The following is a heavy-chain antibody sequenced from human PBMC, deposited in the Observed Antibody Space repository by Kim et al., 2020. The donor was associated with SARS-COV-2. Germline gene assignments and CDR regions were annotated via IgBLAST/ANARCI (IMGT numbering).Heavy chain of an antibody. Sequence: GGSLRLSCAASGFSFSSYGMNWVRQAPGKGLEWLSYISSSSTTIHNADSVKGRFTISRENAKNSLYLHMNSLRVEDTAVYFCVRDMYGSESYVGDHWGQGTLVSVSS. V-gene: IGHV3-48*04. CDR3: VRDMYGSESYVGDH. D-gene: IGHD3-10*01. CDR1: GFSFSSYG. J-gene: IGHJ4*02. CDR2: ISSSSTTI.